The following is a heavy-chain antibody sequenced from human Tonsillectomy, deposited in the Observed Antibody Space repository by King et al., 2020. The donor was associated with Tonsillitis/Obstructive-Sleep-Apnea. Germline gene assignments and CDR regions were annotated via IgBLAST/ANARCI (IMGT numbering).Heavy chain of an antibody. Sequence: VQLQESGPGLVKPSETLSLTCTVSGGSVSSGSYHWTWIRQPPGKGLEWIGYIYYGGSTCYNPSLKSRVTISMDTSKNQFSLELSSVTAADTAVFYCARGELRPGYCTSIACFGGAFAYWGQGALVTVSS. V-gene: IGHV4-61*01. D-gene: IGHD2-2*01. J-gene: IGHJ4*02. CDR3: ARGELRPGYCTSIACFGGAFAY. CDR2: IYYGGST. CDR1: GGSVSSGSYH.